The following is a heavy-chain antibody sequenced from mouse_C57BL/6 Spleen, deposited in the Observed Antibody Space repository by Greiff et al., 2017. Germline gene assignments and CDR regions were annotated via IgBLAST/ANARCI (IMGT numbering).Heavy chain of an antibody. CDR2: INPNNGGT. J-gene: IGHJ1*03. Sequence: EVQLQQSGPELVKPGASVKISCKASGYTFTDYYMNWVKQSHGKSLEWIGDINPNNGGTSYNQKFKGKATLTVDTSSSTTTMELRRLTSEDSAVYYCERGVTAVVATDLYFDVWGTGTTVTVSS. D-gene: IGHD1-1*01. CDR1: GYTFTDYY. V-gene: IGHV1-26*01. CDR3: ERGVTAVVATDLYFDV.